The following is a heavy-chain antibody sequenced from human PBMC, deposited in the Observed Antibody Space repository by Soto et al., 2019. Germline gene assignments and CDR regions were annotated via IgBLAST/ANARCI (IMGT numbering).Heavy chain of an antibody. CDR2: ISGQGGTT. V-gene: IGHV3-23*01. J-gene: IGHJ5*02. CDR3: AKENDYSIIESNWFDA. D-gene: IGHD4-4*01. CDR1: GFSFSSSA. Sequence: EVILLESGGHLVAPGESLRLSCVASGFSFSSSALTWVRQAPGKGLEWVADISGQGGTTYYADSVKGRFIISRDNSKNTLSLQMTSLRVEDSAVYYCAKENDYSIIESNWFDAGGPGTLVTVSS.